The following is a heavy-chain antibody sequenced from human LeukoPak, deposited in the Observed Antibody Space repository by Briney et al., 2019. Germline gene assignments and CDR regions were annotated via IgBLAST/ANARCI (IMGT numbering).Heavy chain of an antibody. CDR2: IYYSGST. CDR3: AREHGSGSVGMDV. CDR1: GGSISSGGYY. J-gene: IGHJ6*02. D-gene: IGHD3-10*01. Sequence: SQTLSLTCTVSGGSISSGGYYWSWIRQHPGKGLEWIGYIYYSGSTYYNPSLKSRVTISVDTSKNQFSLKLSSVTAADTAVYYCAREHGSGSVGMDVWGQGTTVTVSS. V-gene: IGHV4-31*03.